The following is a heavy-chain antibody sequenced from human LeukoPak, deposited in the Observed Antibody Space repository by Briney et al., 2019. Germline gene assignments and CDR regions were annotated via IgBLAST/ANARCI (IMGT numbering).Heavy chain of an antibody. CDR2: VDPEDGET. J-gene: IGHJ4*02. Sequence: ASVKVSCKVSGYTFTDYYMQWVQQAPGKGLEWMGLVDPEDGETIYAEKFQGRVTITADTSTDTAYMELSSLRSEDTAVYYCATVGYGDYHFDYWGQGTLVTVSS. V-gene: IGHV1-69-2*01. CDR1: GYTFTDYY. CDR3: ATVGYGDYHFDY. D-gene: IGHD4-17*01.